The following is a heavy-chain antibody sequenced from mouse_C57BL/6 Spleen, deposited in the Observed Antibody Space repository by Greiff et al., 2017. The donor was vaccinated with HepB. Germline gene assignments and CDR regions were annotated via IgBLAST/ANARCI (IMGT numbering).Heavy chain of an antibody. D-gene: IGHD1-1*01. CDR3: AREFGTTVVSYYFDY. CDR2: IDPSDSET. Sequence: QVQLQQPGAELVRPGSSVKLSCKASGYTFTSYWMHWVKQRPIQGLEWIGNIDPSDSETHYNQKFKDKATLTVDKSSSTAYMQRSSLTSEDSAVYYCAREFGTTVVSYYFDYWGQGTTLTVSS. CDR1: GYTFTSYW. V-gene: IGHV1-52*01. J-gene: IGHJ2*01.